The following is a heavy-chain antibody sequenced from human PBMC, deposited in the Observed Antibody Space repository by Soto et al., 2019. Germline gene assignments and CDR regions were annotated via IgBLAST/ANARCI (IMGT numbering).Heavy chain of an antibody. D-gene: IGHD2-2*01. V-gene: IGHV3-30*18. CDR3: AKDIVVVPAARPENYYYYYGMDV. Sequence: QVQLVESGGGVVQPGRSLRLSCAASGFTFSSYGMHWVRQAPGKGLEWVAVISYDGSNKYYADSVKGRFTISRDNSKNTLYLQMNSLRAEDTAVYYCAKDIVVVPAARPENYYYYYGMDVWGQGTTVTVSS. CDR1: GFTFSSYG. CDR2: ISYDGSNK. J-gene: IGHJ6*01.